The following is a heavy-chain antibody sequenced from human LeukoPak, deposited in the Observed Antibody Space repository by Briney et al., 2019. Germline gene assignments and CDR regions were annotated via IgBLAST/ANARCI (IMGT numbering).Heavy chain of an antibody. J-gene: IGHJ4*02. D-gene: IGHD3-3*01. CDR3: AKGSNFWSGYHYFDY. V-gene: IGHV3-23*01. Sequence: GGSLRLSCAASGFTFSSYGMHWVRQAPGKGLEWVSAISGSGGSTYYADSVKGRFTISRDNSKNTLYLQMNSLRAEDTAVYYCAKGSNFWSGYHYFDYWGQGTLVTVSS. CDR1: GFTFSSYG. CDR2: ISGSGGST.